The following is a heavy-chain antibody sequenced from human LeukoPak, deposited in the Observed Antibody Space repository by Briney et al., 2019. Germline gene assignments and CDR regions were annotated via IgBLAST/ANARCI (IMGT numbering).Heavy chain of an antibody. CDR1: GFTVSSNY. CDR3: ASGSGSYRTPYYYMDV. CDR2: IYSGGST. Sequence: PGGSLRLSCAASGFTVSSNYMSWVRQAPGKGLEWDSVIYSGGSTYYADSVKGRFTISRDNSKNTLYLQMNNLRAEDTAVYYCASGSGSYRTPYYYMDVWGKGTTVTVSS. J-gene: IGHJ6*03. V-gene: IGHV3-53*01. D-gene: IGHD3-10*01.